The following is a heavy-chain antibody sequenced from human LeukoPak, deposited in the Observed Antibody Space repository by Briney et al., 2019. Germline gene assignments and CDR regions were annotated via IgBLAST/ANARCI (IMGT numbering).Heavy chain of an antibody. CDR1: GFTFSGSA. CDR2: IRSKANSYAT. D-gene: IGHD3-10*01. Sequence: PGGSLRLSCAASGFTFSGSAMHWVRQASGKRLEWVGRIRSKANSYATAYAASVKGRFTISRDDSKNTAYLQMNSLKTEDTAVYYCAMVRGSYYSYWGQGTLVTVSS. J-gene: IGHJ4*02. V-gene: IGHV3-73*01. CDR3: AMVRGSYYSY.